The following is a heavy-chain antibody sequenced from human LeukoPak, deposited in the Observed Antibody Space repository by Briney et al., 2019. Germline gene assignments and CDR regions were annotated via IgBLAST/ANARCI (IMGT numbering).Heavy chain of an antibody. CDR3: ARDVHGDYGSGWFDP. Sequence: SVKVSCKPSGGTFNNSAISWLRQAPGQGLEWLGGIIPLFGTAGYAQKFRGRVTITKDESTRTVYLELTSLTSDDTAVYYCARDVHGDYGSGWFDPWGQGTLVSVSS. CDR2: IIPLFGTA. J-gene: IGHJ5*02. CDR1: GGTFNNSA. V-gene: IGHV1-69*05. D-gene: IGHD4-17*01.